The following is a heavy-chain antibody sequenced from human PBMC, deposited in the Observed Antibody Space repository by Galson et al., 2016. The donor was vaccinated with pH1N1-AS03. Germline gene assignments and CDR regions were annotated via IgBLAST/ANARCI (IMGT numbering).Heavy chain of an antibody. CDR2: IKSKTDGGTT. Sequence: SLRLSCAASGFTFSYAWMSRVLQAPGKGLEWVGRIKSKTDGGTTDFAAPVEGRFTISRDDSKNMLYLQMNSLKTEDSAMYYCTKEGYGDYFDYWGQGTLVTVSS. CDR3: TKEGYGDYFDY. CDR1: GFTFSYAW. V-gene: IGHV3-15*01. J-gene: IGHJ4*02. D-gene: IGHD4-17*01.